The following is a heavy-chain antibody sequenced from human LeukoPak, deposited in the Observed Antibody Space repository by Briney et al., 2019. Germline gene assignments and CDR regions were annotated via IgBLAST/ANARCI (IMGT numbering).Heavy chain of an antibody. D-gene: IGHD1-26*01. CDR1: GGSFSGYY. CDR3: ARLHGWELPPPYYYMDV. CDR2: INHSGST. Sequence: SETLSLTCAVYGGSFSGYYWSWIRQPPGKGLEWIGEINHSGSTNYNPSLKSRVTISVDTSKNQFSLKLSSVTAADTAVYYCARLHGWELPPPYYYMDVWGKGTTVTVSS. J-gene: IGHJ6*03. V-gene: IGHV4-34*01.